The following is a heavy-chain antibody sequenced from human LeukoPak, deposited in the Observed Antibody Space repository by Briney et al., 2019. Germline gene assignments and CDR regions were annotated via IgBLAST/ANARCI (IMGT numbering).Heavy chain of an antibody. J-gene: IGHJ5*01. V-gene: IGHV4-59*01. CDR1: GGSISSYY. CDR2: IYYSGST. Sequence: PSETLSLTCTVSGGSISSYYWSWIRQPPGKGLEWFGYIYYSGSTNYNPALKSRVTISVDTSKNQFSLKLSSVTAADTAVYYCARGSRREGGNWFDPWGEGTLVTVSS. CDR3: ARGSRREGGNWFDP.